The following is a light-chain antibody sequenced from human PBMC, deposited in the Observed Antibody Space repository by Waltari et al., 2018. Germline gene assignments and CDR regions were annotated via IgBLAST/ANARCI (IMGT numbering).Light chain of an antibody. Sequence: QSALTQPASLSGSPGQSTRISCTGTSRDIGDPNYLPWFQQPPGKVPTLLLYEVSKRPPGVSDRFSGSKSGNTASLTISGLQTEDTADYYCSSFTTTNARYIFGSGTEVTVL. CDR3: SSFTTTNARYI. CDR2: EVS. CDR1: SRDIGDPNY. J-gene: IGLJ1*01. V-gene: IGLV2-14*01.